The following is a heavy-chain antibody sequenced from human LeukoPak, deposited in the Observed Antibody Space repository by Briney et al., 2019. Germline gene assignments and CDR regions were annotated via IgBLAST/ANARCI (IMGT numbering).Heavy chain of an antibody. Sequence: PSETLSLTCTVSGGSISSYYWSWIRQPPGKGLEWIGYIYYSGSTNYNPSLKSRVTISVDTSKNQFSLKLSSVTAADTAVYYCARGHDLDIVVVPAARNWFDPWGQGTLVTVSS. CDR1: GGSISSYY. D-gene: IGHD2-2*01. CDR3: ARGHDLDIVVVPAARNWFDP. CDR2: IYYSGST. V-gene: IGHV4-59*01. J-gene: IGHJ5*02.